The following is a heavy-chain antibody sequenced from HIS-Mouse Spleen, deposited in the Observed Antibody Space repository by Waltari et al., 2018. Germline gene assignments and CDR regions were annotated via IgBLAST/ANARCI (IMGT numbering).Heavy chain of an antibody. D-gene: IGHD3-9*01. CDR3: ASLYYDILTGYYRDY. CDR2: ISSSISYI. J-gene: IGHJ4*02. Sequence: EVQLVESGGGLVKPGGSLRLSCAASGFTFSSYSMNWVRQAPGNGLEWVSSISSSISYIYYADSVKGRFTISRDNAKNSLYLQMNSLRAEDTAVYYCASLYYDILTGYYRDYWGQGTLVTVSS. V-gene: IGHV3-21*01. CDR1: GFTFSSYS.